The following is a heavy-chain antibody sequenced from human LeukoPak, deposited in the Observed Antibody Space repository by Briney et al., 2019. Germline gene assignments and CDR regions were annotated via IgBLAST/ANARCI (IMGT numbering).Heavy chain of an antibody. Sequence: ASVKVSCKASGYTFTGYYMHWVRQAPGQGLEWMGIINPSGGSTSYAQKFQGRVTMTRDTSTSTVYMELSSLRSEDTAVYYCARGRDYYDSTEDAFDIWGQGTVVTVSS. CDR2: INPSGGST. CDR3: ARGRDYYDSTEDAFDI. CDR1: GYTFTGYY. J-gene: IGHJ3*02. D-gene: IGHD3-22*01. V-gene: IGHV1-46*01.